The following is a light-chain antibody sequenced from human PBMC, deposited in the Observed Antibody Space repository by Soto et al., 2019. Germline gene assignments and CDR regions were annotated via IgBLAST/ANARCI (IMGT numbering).Light chain of an antibody. V-gene: IGKV3-15*01. J-gene: IGKJ1*01. CDR1: QSVNNN. Sequence: ETLMTQSPATLSVSPGERATLSCRASQSVNNNLAWYQQKLGQAPRVLIYGASTMATGIPARFTGSGSGTEFILTITSLQSEDSAVYYCQEYNTWPWTFGQGTKVEFK. CDR3: QEYNTWPWT. CDR2: GAS.